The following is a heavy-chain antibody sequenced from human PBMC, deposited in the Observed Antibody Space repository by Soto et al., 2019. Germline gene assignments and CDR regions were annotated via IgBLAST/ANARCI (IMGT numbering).Heavy chain of an antibody. CDR1: GVTVRMYV. CDR2: ISGSGGST. CDR3: AKAWYITMIVVVISPFDY. Sequence: WGSLRLGCTASGVTVRMYVIHGVRQAPGKGLEWVSAISGSGGSTYYADSVKGRFTISRDNSKNTLYLQMNSLRAEDTAVYYCAKAWYITMIVVVISPFDYWGQGTLVTVSS. V-gene: IGHV3-23*01. D-gene: IGHD3-22*01. J-gene: IGHJ4*02.